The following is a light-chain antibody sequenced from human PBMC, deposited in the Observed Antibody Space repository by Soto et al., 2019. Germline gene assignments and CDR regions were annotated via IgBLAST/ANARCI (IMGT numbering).Light chain of an antibody. Sequence: DIQMTQSPSSLSASVGDRVTVSCQASQGISTFLNWYQQKPGKAPKLLIFDASNLETGVPSRFSGSGSGTHFTLTISSLQPEDTAVYFCQHYDNFPFTFGGGTKVDIK. J-gene: IGKJ4*01. CDR1: QGISTF. CDR3: QHYDNFPFT. CDR2: DAS. V-gene: IGKV1-33*01.